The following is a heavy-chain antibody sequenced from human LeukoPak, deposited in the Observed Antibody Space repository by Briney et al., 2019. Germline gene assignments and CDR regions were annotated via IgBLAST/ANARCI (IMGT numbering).Heavy chain of an antibody. V-gene: IGHV1-2*06. D-gene: IGHD1-1*01. CDR1: GYTFTGYY. CDR2: INPNSGVT. J-gene: IGHJ6*04. Sequence: ASVKVSCKASGYTFTGYYMHWVRQVPGQGLEWRGRINPNSGVTNYAQKFQGRVTMTRDTSISTAYMELSRLRSDDTAVYYCARASWNDGLDVWGKGTTVTVSS. CDR3: ARASWNDGLDV.